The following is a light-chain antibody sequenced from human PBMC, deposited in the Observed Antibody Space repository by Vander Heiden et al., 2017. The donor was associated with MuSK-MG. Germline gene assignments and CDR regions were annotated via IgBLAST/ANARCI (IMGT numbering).Light chain of an antibody. CDR3: QQDNSYWT. CDR1: QTISSY. CDR2: DAS. V-gene: IGKV1-5*01. J-gene: IGKJ1*01. Sequence: DIQMTQSPSTLSASVGDRVTITCRASQTISSYLAWYQQKPGKAPKLLIYDASSWESGVPLRFSGSGSGTEFTLTSNSLQPDDFANYYCQQDNSYWTFGQGTKVEVK.